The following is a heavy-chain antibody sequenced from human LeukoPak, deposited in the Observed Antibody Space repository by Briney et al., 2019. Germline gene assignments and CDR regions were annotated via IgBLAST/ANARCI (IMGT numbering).Heavy chain of an antibody. Sequence: GASLKVSCKASGYTFTGYYMHWVRQAPGQGLEWMGWINPNSGDTNYAQKFQGRVTMTRDTSISTAYMELSRLRSDDTAVYYCARVDGYYDSSGYYYFLDYWGQGTLVTVSS. CDR1: GYTFTGYY. CDR2: INPNSGDT. J-gene: IGHJ4*02. V-gene: IGHV1-2*02. D-gene: IGHD3-22*01. CDR3: ARVDGYYDSSGYYYFLDY.